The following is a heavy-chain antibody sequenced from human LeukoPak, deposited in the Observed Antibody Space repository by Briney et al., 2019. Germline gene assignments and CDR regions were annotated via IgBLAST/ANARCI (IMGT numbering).Heavy chain of an antibody. CDR1: GFTFSSYG. V-gene: IGHV3-30*03. J-gene: IGHJ4*02. Sequence: PGGSLRLSCAASGFTFSSYGMHWVRQAPGKGLEWVAVISYDGSNKYYADSVKGRFTISRDNSKNTLYLQMNSLRAEDTAVYYCARDGIKEMGGESSSCDYWGQGTLVTVSS. CDR2: ISYDGSNK. D-gene: IGHD6-13*01. CDR3: ARDGIKEMGGESSSCDY.